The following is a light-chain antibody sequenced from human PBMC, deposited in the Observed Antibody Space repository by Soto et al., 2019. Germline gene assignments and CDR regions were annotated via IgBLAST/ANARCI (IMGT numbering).Light chain of an antibody. CDR3: QQYNKWPPVT. Sequence: EIVMTQSPATLSVSPGERATLSCRASQSVSSNLAWYQQEPGQAPRLLIHGASTRATGIPARFSGSGSGTEFTLTISSLQSEDFAVYYCQQYNKWPPVTFGGGTKVDIK. J-gene: IGKJ4*01. V-gene: IGKV3-15*01. CDR2: GAS. CDR1: QSVSSN.